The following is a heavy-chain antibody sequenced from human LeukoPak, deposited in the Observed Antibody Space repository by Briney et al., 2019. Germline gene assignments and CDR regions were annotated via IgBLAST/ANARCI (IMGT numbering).Heavy chain of an antibody. V-gene: IGHV4-39*01. CDR3: ARHGQAYGSGSYFSWFDP. CDR1: GGSISSSSYY. Sequence: SETLSLTCTVSGGSISSSSYYWGWIRQPPGKGLEWIGSIYYSGSTYYNPSLKSRVTISVDTSKNQFSLKLSSVTAADTAVYYCARHGQAYGSGSYFSWFDPWGQGTLVTVSS. J-gene: IGHJ5*02. D-gene: IGHD3-10*01. CDR2: IYYSGST.